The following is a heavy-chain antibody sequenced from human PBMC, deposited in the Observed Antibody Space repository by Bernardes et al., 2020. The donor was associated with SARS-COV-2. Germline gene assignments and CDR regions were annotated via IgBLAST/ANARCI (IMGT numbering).Heavy chain of an antibody. D-gene: IGHD3-16*01. J-gene: IGHJ2*01. CDR3: ARAVWGIWHFDL. CDR1: GGSLSGYY. CDR2: INYSGST. Sequence: ETLSLTCAVYGGSLSGYYWNWIRQPPGKGLEWIGEINYSGSTNYNPSLKSRVTISVDTSKNKFSLKLTSVTAADTAVYYCARAVWGIWHFDLWGRDTLVTVSS. V-gene: IGHV4-34*01.